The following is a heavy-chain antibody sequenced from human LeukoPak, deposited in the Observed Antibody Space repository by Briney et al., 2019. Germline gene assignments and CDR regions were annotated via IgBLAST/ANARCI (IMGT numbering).Heavy chain of an antibody. CDR1: GFTFSSYA. Sequence: GGSLRLSCAASGFTFSSYAMHWVRQAPGKGLEYVSAISSNGGSTYYANSVKGRFTISRDNSKNTLYLQMGSLRAEDMAVYYCARVDSSGYSSAFDIWGQGTMVTVSS. CDR3: ARVDSSGYSSAFDI. CDR2: ISSNGGST. V-gene: IGHV3-64*01. J-gene: IGHJ3*02. D-gene: IGHD3-22*01.